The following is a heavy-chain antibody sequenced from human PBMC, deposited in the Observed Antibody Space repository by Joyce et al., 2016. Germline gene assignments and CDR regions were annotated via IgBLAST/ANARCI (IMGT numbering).Heavy chain of an antibody. J-gene: IGHJ5*02. CDR1: GGSFNRYS. CDR3: ATLSYGSGGHWFDP. V-gene: IGHV1-69*02. CDR2: IIPILNKV. Sequence: QVQLVQSGAEVKKPGYSVKVSCKASGGSFNRYSFIWVRQAPGQGLEWMGRIIPILNKVNYTQKFQGRISITADAATKTVDMELSSLRSDDTAVFFCATLSYGSGGHWFDPWGQGTLVTVSS. D-gene: IGHD3-10*01.